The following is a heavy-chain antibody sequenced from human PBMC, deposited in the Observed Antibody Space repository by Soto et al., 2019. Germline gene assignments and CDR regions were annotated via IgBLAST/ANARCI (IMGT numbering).Heavy chain of an antibody. V-gene: IGHV4-34*01. CDR2: INHSGST. CDR3: ARLHGVYYYYGMDV. D-gene: IGHD3-16*01. CDR1: GGSFSGYY. J-gene: IGHJ6*02. Sequence: PSETLSLTCAVYGGSFSGYYWSWIRQPPGKGLEWIGEINHSGSTNYNPSLKSRVTISVDTSKNQFSLKLSSVTAADTAVYYCARLHGVYYYYGMDVWGQGTTVTVSS.